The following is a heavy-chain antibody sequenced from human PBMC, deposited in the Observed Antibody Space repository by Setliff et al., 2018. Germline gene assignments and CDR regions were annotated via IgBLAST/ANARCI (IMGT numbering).Heavy chain of an antibody. D-gene: IGHD2-15*01. J-gene: IGHJ4*02. CDR2: IRDTGTTV. V-gene: IGHV3-48*01. CDR1: GFTFNTYL. Sequence: PGGSLRLSCAASGFTFNTYLMNWVRQAPGKGLEWVSHIRDTGTTVHYADSVKGRFTISRDNAKNSLYLQMNRLNTDDTAVYYCARSPAFDYWGQGTLVTVSS. CDR3: ARSPAFDY.